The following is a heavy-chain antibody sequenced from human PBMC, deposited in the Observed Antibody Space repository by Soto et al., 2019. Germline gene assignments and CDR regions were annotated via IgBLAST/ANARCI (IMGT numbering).Heavy chain of an antibody. V-gene: IGHV4-61*01. D-gene: IGHD1-26*01. CDR2: ISHTGFT. CDR3: ARVFSSAHINYFDF. J-gene: IGHJ4*02. CDR1: RFSISIDRYY. Sequence: QVQLQESGPGRVKPSETLSLTCTVSRFSISIDRYYWTWIRQSPGKGLEWIGYISHTGFTKYNPSLARGVIISVDTSKEQFSLKLRSVTAADRAVYYFARVFSSAHINYFDFCGQGTLVSVSS.